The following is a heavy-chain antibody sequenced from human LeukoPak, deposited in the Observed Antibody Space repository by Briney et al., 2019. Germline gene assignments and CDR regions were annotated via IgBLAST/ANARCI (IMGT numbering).Heavy chain of an antibody. Sequence: SETLSLTCTVSGGSINSNNYYWGWIRQPPGKGLEWIGEIYHSGSTNYNPSLKSRVTISVDKSKNQFSLKLSSVTAADTAVYYCATFRYSSGRDYWGQGTLVTVSS. D-gene: IGHD6-19*01. CDR2: IYHSGST. CDR3: ATFRYSSGRDY. V-gene: IGHV4-39*07. CDR1: GGSINSNNYY. J-gene: IGHJ4*02.